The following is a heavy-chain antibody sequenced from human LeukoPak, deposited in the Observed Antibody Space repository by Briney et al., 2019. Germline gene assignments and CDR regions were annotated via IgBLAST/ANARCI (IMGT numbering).Heavy chain of an antibody. J-gene: IGHJ6*02. V-gene: IGHV4-34*01. CDR2: INHSGST. CDR1: GGSLSGYY. CDR3: ARGRVTIFGAYYGMDV. D-gene: IGHD3-3*01. Sequence: SETLSLTCAVYGGSLSGYYWSWIRQPPGKGLEWIGEINHSGSTNYNPSLKSRVTISVDTSKNQFSLKLSSVAAADTAVYYCARGRVTIFGAYYGMDVWGQGTTVTVSS.